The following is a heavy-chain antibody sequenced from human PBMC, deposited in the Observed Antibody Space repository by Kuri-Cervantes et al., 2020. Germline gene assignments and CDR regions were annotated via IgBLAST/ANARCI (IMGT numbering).Heavy chain of an antibody. D-gene: IGHD6-19*01. CDR1: GYTFTSYG. CDR2: ISAYNGNT. V-gene: IGHV1-18*01. J-gene: IGHJ4*02. CDR3: ARLEKQWLPGL. Sequence: ASVKVSCKASGYTFTSYGISWVRQAPGQGLEWMGWISAYNGNTNYAQKLQGRVTMTTDTSTSTAYMELSSLRSEDTAVYYCARLEKQWLPGLWGQGTLVTVSS.